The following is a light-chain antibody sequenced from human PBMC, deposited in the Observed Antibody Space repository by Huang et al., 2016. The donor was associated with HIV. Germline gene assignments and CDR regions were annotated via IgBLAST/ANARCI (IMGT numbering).Light chain of an antibody. J-gene: IGKJ2*01. CDR1: QNIRNRY. CDR3: QQYGSSSYT. Sequence: EIVLTQSPATLSLSPGERATLSCRATQNIRNRYLAWFQQKPGLAPMLLIYDASNRSTGIPDRFSGGGSGTDFTLTISRLEPEDFAVYYCQQYGSSSYTFGQGTKLELK. V-gene: IGKV3D-20*01. CDR2: DAS.